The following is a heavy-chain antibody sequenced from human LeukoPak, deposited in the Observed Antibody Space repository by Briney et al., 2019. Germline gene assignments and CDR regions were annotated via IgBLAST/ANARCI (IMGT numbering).Heavy chain of an antibody. Sequence: GGSLRLSCAASGFIFSTYGMNWVRQAPGKGLEWVSGIRADAVTTYYADSVKGRFIISRDNSKNTVYLQMNSLSAEDAAVYYCVKDDGWVQYANWGQGTLVTVSS. CDR3: VKDDGWVQYAN. CDR2: IRADAVTT. CDR1: GFIFSTYG. V-gene: IGHV3-23*01. D-gene: IGHD5-24*01. J-gene: IGHJ4*02.